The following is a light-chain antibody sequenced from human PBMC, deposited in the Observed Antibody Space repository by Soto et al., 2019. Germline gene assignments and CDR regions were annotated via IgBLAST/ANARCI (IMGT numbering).Light chain of an antibody. CDR1: RSDFGGYNY. J-gene: IGLJ1*01. CDR3: SSYTSSSTLEV. CDR2: DVS. V-gene: IGLV2-14*01. Sequence: QSVLNQPASVSGSPGQSITISCTGTRSDFGGYNYVSWYQQHPGKAPKLMIYDVSNRPSGVSNRFSGSKSGNTASLTISGLQAEDEADYYCSSYTSSSTLEVFGTGTKVTVL.